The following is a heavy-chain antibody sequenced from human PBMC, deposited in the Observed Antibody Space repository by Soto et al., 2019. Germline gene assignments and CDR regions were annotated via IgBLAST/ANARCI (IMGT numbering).Heavy chain of an antibody. D-gene: IGHD2-2*01. Sequence: ASVKVSCKASGYTFTSYGISWVRQAPGQGLEWMGWISAYNGNTNYAQKLQGRVTMTTDTSTSTAYMELRSLRSDDTAVYYCARDFDIVLVPAVYAGDYFDYWGQGTLVTVSS. J-gene: IGHJ4*02. CDR1: GYTFTSYG. CDR2: ISAYNGNT. CDR3: ARDFDIVLVPAVYAGDYFDY. V-gene: IGHV1-18*01.